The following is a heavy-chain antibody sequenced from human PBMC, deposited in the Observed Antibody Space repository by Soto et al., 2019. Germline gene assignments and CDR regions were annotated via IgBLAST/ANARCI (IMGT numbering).Heavy chain of an antibody. CDR1: GYTFTSYG. CDR3: ARDPPVVVPAAGPIYFDY. Sequence: ASVKVSCKASGYTFTSYGISWVRQAPGQGLEWMGWISAYNGNTNYAQKLQGRVTMTTDTSTSTAYMELRSLRSDDTAVYYCARDPPVVVPAAGPIYFDYWGQRTLVTVSS. D-gene: IGHD2-2*01. J-gene: IGHJ4*02. V-gene: IGHV1-18*04. CDR2: ISAYNGNT.